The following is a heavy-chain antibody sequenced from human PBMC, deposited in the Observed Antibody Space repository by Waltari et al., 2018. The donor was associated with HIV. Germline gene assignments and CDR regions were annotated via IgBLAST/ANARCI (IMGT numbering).Heavy chain of an antibody. J-gene: IGHJ4*02. CDR2: INPDTGGT. CDR1: GYTFTDSY. Sequence: QVQLVQSGAEVKKPGASVRVSCKTSGYTFTDSYIHWVRQATGQGLEWLGWINPDTGGTKYPQAFQGRVTLTRDTSISTAYMELTSLKSDDTAVYFCANALGLRAPLDYWGQGTLVTVSS. V-gene: IGHV1-2*02. CDR3: ANALGLRAPLDY. D-gene: IGHD2-2*01.